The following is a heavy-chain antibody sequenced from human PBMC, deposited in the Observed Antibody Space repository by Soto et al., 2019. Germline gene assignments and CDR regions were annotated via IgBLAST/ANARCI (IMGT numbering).Heavy chain of an antibody. D-gene: IGHD3-3*01. CDR1: GFTFSSYG. V-gene: IGHV3-33*01. Sequence: GGSLRLSCAASGFTFSSYGMHWVHQAPGKGLEWVAVIWYDGSNKYYADSVKGRFTISRDNSKNTLYLQMNSLRAEDTAVYYCARQNTDFWSGYYAFDIWGQGTMVTVSS. J-gene: IGHJ3*02. CDR3: ARQNTDFWSGYYAFDI. CDR2: IWYDGSNK.